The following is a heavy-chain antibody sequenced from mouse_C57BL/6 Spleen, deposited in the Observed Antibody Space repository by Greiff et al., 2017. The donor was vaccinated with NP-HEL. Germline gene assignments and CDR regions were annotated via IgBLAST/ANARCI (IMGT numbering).Heavy chain of an antibody. D-gene: IGHD1-1*01. CDR2: IDPSDSYT. CDR3: ARGDYGSSWGY. V-gene: IGHV1-59*01. CDR1: GYTFTSYW. Sequence: QVQLQQPGAELVRPGTSVKLSCKASGYTFTSYWMHWVKQRPGQGLEWIGVIDPSDSYTNYNQKFKGKATLTVDTSSSTAYMQLSSLTSEDSAVYYWARGDYGSSWGYWGQGTTLTVSS. J-gene: IGHJ2*01.